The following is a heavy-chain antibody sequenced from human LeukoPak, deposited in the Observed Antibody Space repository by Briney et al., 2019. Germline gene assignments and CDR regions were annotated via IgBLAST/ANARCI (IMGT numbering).Heavy chain of an antibody. CDR3: TTMKWELLTY. D-gene: IGHD1-26*01. CDR1: GFSFSNAW. V-gene: IGHV3-15*01. Sequence: GGSLRLSCAASGFSFSNAWISWIRQAPGKGLEWVGRIKSKTDGGTTDYAAPVKGRFTISRDDSKNTLYLQMNSLKTEDTAVYYCTTMKWELLTYWGQGTLVTVSS. CDR2: IKSKTDGGTT. J-gene: IGHJ4*02.